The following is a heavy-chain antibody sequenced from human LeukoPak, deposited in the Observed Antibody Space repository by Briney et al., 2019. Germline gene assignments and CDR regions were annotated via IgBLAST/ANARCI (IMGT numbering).Heavy chain of an antibody. J-gene: IGHJ4*02. D-gene: IGHD5-12*01. V-gene: IGHV4-61*02. CDR2: IYTSGSI. CDR3: AREGYSGYDFDY. CDR1: GGSISSGSYY. Sequence: SETLSLTCTVSGGSISSGSYYWRWIRQPAGKGLEWIGRIYTSGSINYNPSLKSRVTISVDTSKNQFSLQLSFVTAADPAVYYCAREGYSGYDFDYWGQGTLVTVSS.